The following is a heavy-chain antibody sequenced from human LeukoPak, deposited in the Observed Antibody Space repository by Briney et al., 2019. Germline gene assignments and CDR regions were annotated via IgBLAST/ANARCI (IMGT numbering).Heavy chain of an antibody. CDR2: IYYSGST. V-gene: IGHV4-39*01. CDR1: GGSISSSSYY. J-gene: IGHJ3*02. CDR3: GVVVPAAISPIYAFDI. D-gene: IGHD2-2*01. Sequence: SETLSLTCTVSGGSISSSSYYWGWIRQPPGKGLEWIGSIYYSGSTYYNPSLKSRVTISVDTSKNQFSLKLSSVTAADTAVYYCGVVVPAAISPIYAFDIWGQGTMVTVSS.